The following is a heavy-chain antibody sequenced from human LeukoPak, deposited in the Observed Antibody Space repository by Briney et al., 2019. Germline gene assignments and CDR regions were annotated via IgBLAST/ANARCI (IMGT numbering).Heavy chain of an antibody. V-gene: IGHV3-21*01. CDR1: GFTFSTYN. Sequence: KSGGSLRLSCAASGFTFSTYNMNWVRQAPGKGLEWVSSITSSSSYISYADSVKGRFTISRDNAKNSLYLQMNSLRAEDTAVYYCASAHYGSGSYVIDYWGQGALVTVSS. CDR3: ASAHYGSGSYVIDY. D-gene: IGHD3-10*01. CDR2: ITSSSSYI. J-gene: IGHJ4*02.